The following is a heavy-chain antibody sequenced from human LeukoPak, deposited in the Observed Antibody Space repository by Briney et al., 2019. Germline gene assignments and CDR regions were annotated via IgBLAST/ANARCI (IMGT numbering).Heavy chain of an antibody. D-gene: IGHD3-16*01. CDR2: IYYSGST. V-gene: IGHV4-39*01. CDR3: ASGGGNGIMITFGGVISSAWFDP. CDR1: GGSISSSSYY. J-gene: IGHJ5*02. Sequence: PSETLSLTCTVSGGSISSSSYYWGWIRQPPGKGLEWIGSIYYSGSTYYNPSLKSRVTISVDTSKNQFSLKLSSVTAADTAVYYCASGGGNGIMITFGGVISSAWFDPWGQGTLVTVSS.